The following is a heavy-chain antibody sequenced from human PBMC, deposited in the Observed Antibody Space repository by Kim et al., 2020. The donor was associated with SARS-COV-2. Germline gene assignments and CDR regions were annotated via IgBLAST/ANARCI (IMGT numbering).Heavy chain of an antibody. D-gene: IGHD2-2*01. V-gene: IGHV3-48*03. CDR1: GFIFSSYE. CDR2: INHDGRTI. CDR3: ARVGRESAMPTLDY. Sequence: GGSLRLSCAASGFIFSSYEMNWVRQAPGKGLEWISYINHDGRTIYYADSVKGRFSISRDNAKYSLYLRMNSLRAEDTAIYYCARVGRESAMPTLDYWGQGTLVTVSS. J-gene: IGHJ4*02.